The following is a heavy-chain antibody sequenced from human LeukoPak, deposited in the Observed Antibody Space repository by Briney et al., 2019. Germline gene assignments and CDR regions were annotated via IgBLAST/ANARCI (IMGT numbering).Heavy chain of an antibody. Sequence: SETLSLTCTVSGGSISSSSYYWGWIRQPPGKGLEWIGSIYYSGSTYYNPSLKSRVTMSLDTSKNQFSLKLSSVTAADTAVYYCAKMSTAEVCFDYWGQGTLVTVSS. V-gene: IGHV4-39*07. CDR3: AKMSTAEVCFDY. J-gene: IGHJ4*02. D-gene: IGHD5-24*01. CDR2: IYYSGST. CDR1: GGSISSSSYY.